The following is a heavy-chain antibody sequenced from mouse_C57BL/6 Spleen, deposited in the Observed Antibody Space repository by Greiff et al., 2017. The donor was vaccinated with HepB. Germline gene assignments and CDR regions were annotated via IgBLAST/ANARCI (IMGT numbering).Heavy chain of an antibody. CDR2: IDPEDGET. J-gene: IGHJ4*01. CDR3: AIVYCNYEDYAMDD. V-gene: IGHV14-2*01. Sequence: VQLQQSGAELVKPGASVKLSCTASGFNIKDYYMHWVKQRTEQGLEWIGRIDPEDGETKYAPKFQGKATITADTSSNTAYLQLSNLTSEDTAFYYFAIVYCNYEDYAMDDWGQGTSVTVSS. CDR1: GFNIKDYY. D-gene: IGHD2-1*01.